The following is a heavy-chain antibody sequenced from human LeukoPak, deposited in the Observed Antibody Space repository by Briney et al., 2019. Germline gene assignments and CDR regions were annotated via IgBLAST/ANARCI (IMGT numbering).Heavy chain of an antibody. D-gene: IGHD6-19*01. Sequence: GGSLRLSCAASGFTFSSYGMHWVRQAPGKGLEWVAFIRYDGSNKYYADSVKGRFTISRDNSKNTLYLQMNSLRAEDTAVYYCAKEGIAVAGIPYWGQGTLVTVSS. V-gene: IGHV3-30*02. CDR2: IRYDGSNK. CDR3: AKEGIAVAGIPY. J-gene: IGHJ4*02. CDR1: GFTFSSYG.